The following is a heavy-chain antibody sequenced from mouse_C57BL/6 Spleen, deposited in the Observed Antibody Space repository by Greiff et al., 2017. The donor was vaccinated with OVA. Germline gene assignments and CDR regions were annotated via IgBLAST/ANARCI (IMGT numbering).Heavy chain of an antibody. V-gene: IGHV1-19*01. D-gene: IGHD4-1*01. CDR1: GYTFTDYY. J-gene: IGHJ4*01. Sequence: EVQLQQSGPVLVKPGASVKMSCKASGYTFTDYYMNWVKQSHGKSLEWIGVINPYNGGTSYNQKFKGKATLTVDKSSSTAYMELNSLTSEDSAVYYCASGSLTWRNYAMYYWGKGTTVTVSS. CDR3: ASGSLTWRNYAMYY. CDR2: INPYNGGT.